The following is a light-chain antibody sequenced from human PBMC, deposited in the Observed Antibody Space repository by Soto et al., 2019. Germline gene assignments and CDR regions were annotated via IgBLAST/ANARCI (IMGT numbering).Light chain of an antibody. CDR3: QQYGSSPLT. CDR2: SAS. V-gene: IGKV3-20*01. CDR1: QSVSTNY. Sequence: EIVLTQSPGTLSLSPGERATLSCRASQSVSTNYLGWYQQKPGQAPRLLIYSASSRAAGIPDRFSGSGSGTDFTITISRLEPEDVAVYYCQQYGSSPLTFGQGTKVEIK. J-gene: IGKJ1*01.